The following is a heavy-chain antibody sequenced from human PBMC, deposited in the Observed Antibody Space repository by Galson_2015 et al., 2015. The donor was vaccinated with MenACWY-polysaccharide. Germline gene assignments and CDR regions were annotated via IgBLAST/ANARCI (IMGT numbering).Heavy chain of an antibody. D-gene: IGHD2-21*01. CDR3: ARIIARKSPFADP. V-gene: IGHV1-8*01. Sequence: SVKVSCKASGYKFTSYDINWVRQATGQGLEWVGWMNPNSGNTGYAQKFQGRVTMTSSSAMSTAFMELSSLRSEDTAVYYCARIIARKSPFADPWGQGPWVPVSP. CDR2: MNPNSGNT. J-gene: IGHJ5*02. CDR1: GYKFTSYD.